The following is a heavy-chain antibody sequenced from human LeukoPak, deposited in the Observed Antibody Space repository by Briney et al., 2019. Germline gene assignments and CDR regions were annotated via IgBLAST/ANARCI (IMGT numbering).Heavy chain of an antibody. J-gene: IGHJ4*02. CDR2: IIPIFGTA. Sequence: SVKVSCKASGGTFSSYAISWVRQAPGQGLEWMGGIIPIFGTANYAQKFQGRVTITADESTSTAYMELSSLRSEDTAVYYCARGLLINGDYPKWAFDYWGQGTLVTVSS. CDR1: GGTFSSYA. V-gene: IGHV1-69*13. CDR3: ARGLLINGDYPKWAFDY. D-gene: IGHD4-17*01.